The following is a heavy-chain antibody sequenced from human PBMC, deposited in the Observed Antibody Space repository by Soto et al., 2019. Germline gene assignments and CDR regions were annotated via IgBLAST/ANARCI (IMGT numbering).Heavy chain of an antibody. CDR2: ISGSGGST. V-gene: IGHV3-23*01. CDR3: ARGGHVVVVTAALDY. D-gene: IGHD2-21*02. J-gene: IGHJ4*02. CDR1: GFTFSTYA. Sequence: GGSLRLSCAASGFTFSTYAMSWVRQAPGKGLEWVSAISGSGGSTYYVDSVKGRFTTSRDNSKNTLYLQMNSLRAEDTAVYYCARGGHVVVVTAALDYWRQGTLVTVSS.